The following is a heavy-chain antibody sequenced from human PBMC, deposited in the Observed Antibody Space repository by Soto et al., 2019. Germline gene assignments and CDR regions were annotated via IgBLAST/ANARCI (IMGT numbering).Heavy chain of an antibody. CDR3: AKGVGVTTYYYYYGMDV. CDR1: GFTFSSYA. CDR2: ISGSGGST. Sequence: GGSLRLSCAASGFTFSSYAMSWVRQAPGKGLEWVSAISGSGGSTYYADSVKGRFTISRDNSKNTLYLQMNSLRAEDTAVYYCAKGVGVTTYYYYYGMDVWGQGTTGTVSS. D-gene: IGHD4-4*01. V-gene: IGHV3-23*01. J-gene: IGHJ6*02.